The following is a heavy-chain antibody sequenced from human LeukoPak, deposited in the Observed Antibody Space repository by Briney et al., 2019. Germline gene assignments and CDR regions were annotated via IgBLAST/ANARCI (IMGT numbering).Heavy chain of an antibody. CDR2: INAGNGKT. J-gene: IGHJ4*02. V-gene: IGHV1-3*01. CDR1: GFTFTNYA. D-gene: IGHD3-3*01. Sequence: ASVKVSCKASGFTFTNYAIQWVRQAPGQRLEWMGWINAGNGKTKYSQKFQGRVTITRDTSANTAYMELSSLRSEDTAVYYCARGIWKATSVQYYLDYWGQGTLVTASS. CDR3: ARGIWKATSVQYYLDY.